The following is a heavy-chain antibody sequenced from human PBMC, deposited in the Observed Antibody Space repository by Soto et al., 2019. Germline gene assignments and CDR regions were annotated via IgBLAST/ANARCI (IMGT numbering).Heavy chain of an antibody. CDR2: INHSGST. V-gene: IGHV4-34*01. D-gene: IGHD4-17*01. CDR3: ASRPLTMTDGDKYYFDY. J-gene: IGHJ4*02. Sequence: SETLSLTCAVYGGSFSGYYWSWIRQPPGKGLEWIGEINHSGSTNYNPSLKSRVTISVDTSKNQFSLKLSSVTAADTAVYYCASRPLTMTDGDKYYFDYWGQGTLVTVSS. CDR1: GGSFSGYY.